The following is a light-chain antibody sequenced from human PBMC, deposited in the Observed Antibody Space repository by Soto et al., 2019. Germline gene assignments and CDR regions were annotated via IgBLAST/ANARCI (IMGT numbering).Light chain of an antibody. V-gene: IGKV1-5*03. J-gene: IGKJ1*01. CDR2: KAS. Sequence: DIQMTQSPSTLSASVRDRVTITCRASQSISVWLAWYQQKPGKAPNLLIYKASSLESGVPSRFSGSGSGTDFTLTISRLQNEDFATYYCLQDYNYPRTFGQGTKV. CDR3: LQDYNYPRT. CDR1: QSISVW.